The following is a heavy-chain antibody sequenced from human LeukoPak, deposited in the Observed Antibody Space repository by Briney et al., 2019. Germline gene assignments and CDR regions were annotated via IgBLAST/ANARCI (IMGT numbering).Heavy chain of an antibody. V-gene: IGHV4-59*01. CDR2: IYYSGST. CDR3: ARGGGSSSLNHFDY. CDR1: GGSISSYY. D-gene: IGHD6-13*01. J-gene: IGHJ4*02. Sequence: PSETLSLTCNVSGGSISSYYWSWIRQPPGKGLEWIGYIYYSGSTNYNPSLESRVTISVDTSKNQLSLKLTSVTAADTAVYYCARGGGSSSLNHFDYWGQGTLVTVSS.